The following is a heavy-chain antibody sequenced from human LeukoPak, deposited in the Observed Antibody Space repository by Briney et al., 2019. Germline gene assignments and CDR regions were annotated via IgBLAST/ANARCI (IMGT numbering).Heavy chain of an antibody. D-gene: IGHD6-19*01. CDR2: IYHSGST. CDR1: GGSISSGGYS. CDR3: AGGGRIAVGENWFDP. Sequence: PSETLSLTCAVSGGSISSGGYSWSWIRQPPGKGLEWIGYIYHSGSTYYNPSLKSRVTISVDRSKNQFSLKLSSVTAADTAVYYCAGGGRIAVGENWFDPWGQGTLVTVSS. V-gene: IGHV4-30-2*01. J-gene: IGHJ5*02.